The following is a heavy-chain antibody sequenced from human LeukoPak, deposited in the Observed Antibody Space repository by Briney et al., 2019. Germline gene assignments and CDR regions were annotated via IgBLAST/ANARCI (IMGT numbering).Heavy chain of an antibody. CDR2: INSGGTPI. CDR3: ARDGYSSSFYFDY. CDR1: GFTFSSYW. J-gene: IGHJ4*02. V-gene: IGHV3-48*04. Sequence: GGSLRLSCAASGFTFSSYWMNWVRQAPGKGLEWISYINSGGTPIYYADSVKGRFTVSRDNVKNSVYLQMNSLRAEDTAVYYCARDGYSSSFYFDYWGQGTLVTVAS. D-gene: IGHD6-6*01.